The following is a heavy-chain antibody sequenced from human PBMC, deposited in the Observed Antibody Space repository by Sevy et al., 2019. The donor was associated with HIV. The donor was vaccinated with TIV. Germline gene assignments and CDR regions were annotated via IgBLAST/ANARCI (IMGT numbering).Heavy chain of an antibody. Sequence: GGSLRLSCAASGFTFTRYAIHWVRQAPGKGLEWVDLITYSGTNKYYADPVKGRFTSAGDDSKNTAYLQMNNLRTDDTAVYYCARVAVEYCTDDCSHRFDYWGQGTQVTVSS. CDR1: GFTFTRYA. CDR3: ARVAVEYCTDDCSHRFDY. J-gene: IGHJ4*02. D-gene: IGHD2-8*01. V-gene: IGHV3-30-3*01. CDR2: ITYSGTNK.